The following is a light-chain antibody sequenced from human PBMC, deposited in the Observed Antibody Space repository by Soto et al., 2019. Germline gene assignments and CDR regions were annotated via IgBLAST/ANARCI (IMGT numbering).Light chain of an antibody. CDR1: QSVNNN. J-gene: IGKJ1*01. V-gene: IGKV3-15*01. Sequence: EIVMTQSPATLCVSPGERATLSCRASQSVNNNLAWYQHKPGQAPRLLIYGASTRATDIPARFSGSGSGTEFTLTISSLQSEDFAVHYCQQYNNWPLWTFGQGTKVEIE. CDR2: GAS. CDR3: QQYNNWPLWT.